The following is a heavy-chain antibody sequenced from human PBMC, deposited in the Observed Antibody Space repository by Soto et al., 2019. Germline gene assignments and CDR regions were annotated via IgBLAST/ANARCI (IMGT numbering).Heavy chain of an antibody. D-gene: IGHD3-22*01. CDR2: IIPIFDIT. CDR1: GGPYSKYS. Sequence: SVKVSCKASGGPYSKYSISWVRQAPGQGLEWMGRIIPIFDITNDAQKFQGIVTITADKSTSTVYMDLSSLRSEDTAVYFCARGVLGVYYDSDGLEIWGQGTLVTVSS. V-gene: IGHV1-69*02. CDR3: ARGVLGVYYDSDGLEI. J-gene: IGHJ4*02.